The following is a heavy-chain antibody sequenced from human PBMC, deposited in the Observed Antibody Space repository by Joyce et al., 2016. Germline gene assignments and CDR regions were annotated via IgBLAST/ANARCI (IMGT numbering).Heavy chain of an antibody. CDR1: GYSFTGYY. D-gene: IGHD2-15*01. CDR2: INPKSGGT. V-gene: IGHV1-2*02. CDR3: ARDLCSVTPCPYNYFDP. J-gene: IGHJ5*02. Sequence: QMQLVQSGAEVKKPGASLKVSCMASGYSFTGYYIFWVRQAPEQGLGWMGWINPKSGGTMYAQKFQGRVTMTSDTSISTAYLEMSSLSSDDTAVYYCARDLCSVTPCPYNYFDPWGQGTLVTVSS.